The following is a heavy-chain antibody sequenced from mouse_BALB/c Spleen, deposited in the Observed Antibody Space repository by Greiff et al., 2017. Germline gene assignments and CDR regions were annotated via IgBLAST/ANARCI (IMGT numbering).Heavy chain of an antibody. V-gene: IGHV1-5*01. CDR1: GYSFTSYW. CDR3: TRGFGGGNYYAMDY. D-gene: IGHD2-1*01. J-gene: IGHJ4*01. Sequence: VQLQQSGTVLARPGASVKMSCKASGYSFTSYWMHWVKQRPGQGLEWIGAIYPGNSDTSYNQKFKGKAKLTAVTSASTAYMELSSLTNEDSAVYYCTRGFGGGNYYAMDYWGQGTSVTVSS. CDR2: IYPGNSDT.